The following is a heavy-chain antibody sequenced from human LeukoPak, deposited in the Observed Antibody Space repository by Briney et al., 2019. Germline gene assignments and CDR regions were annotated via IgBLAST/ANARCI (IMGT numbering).Heavy chain of an antibody. J-gene: IGHJ3*02. Sequence: GGSLRLSCAASGFIFSSYEMNWVRQAPGKGLEWVSYITSSGGTIYYADSVKGRFTIPRDNAKNSLYLQMNSLRAEDTAVYYCARASRGAFDIWGQGTMVTVSS. CDR1: GFIFSSYE. V-gene: IGHV3-48*03. CDR2: ITSSGGTI. CDR3: ARASRGAFDI. D-gene: IGHD3-10*01.